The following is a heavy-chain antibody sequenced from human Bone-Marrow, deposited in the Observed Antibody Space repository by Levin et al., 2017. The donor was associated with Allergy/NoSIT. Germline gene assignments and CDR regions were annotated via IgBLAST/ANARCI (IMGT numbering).Heavy chain of an antibody. CDR2: IKQDGSEK. CDR3: ARVRGGGYSGYDKSSFDY. CDR1: GFSFSSYW. J-gene: IGHJ4*02. V-gene: IGHV3-7*01. Sequence: GESLKISCAASGFSFSSYWMSWVRQGPGKGLEWVANIKQDGSEKYYVDSVKGRFTISRDNAKNSLYLQMNSLRAEDTAVYYCARVRGGGYSGYDKSSFDYWGQGTLVTVSS. D-gene: IGHD5-12*01.